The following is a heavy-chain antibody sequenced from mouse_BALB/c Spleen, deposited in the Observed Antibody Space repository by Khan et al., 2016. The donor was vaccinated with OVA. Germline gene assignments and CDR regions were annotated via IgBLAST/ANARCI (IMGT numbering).Heavy chain of an antibody. CDR3: SREVYYDYAVYYAMDY. D-gene: IGHD2-4*01. Sequence: VELVESGPGLVAPSQSLSITCTVSGFSLTGYGVNWVRQPPGKGLEWLGMIWGYGSTDYNSALKSRLSISKDNSKSQVFLKMNSLHTDDTARYYCSREVYYDYAVYYAMDYWGQGTSVTVSS. CDR2: IWGYGST. CDR1: GFSLTGYG. V-gene: IGHV2-6-7*01. J-gene: IGHJ4*01.